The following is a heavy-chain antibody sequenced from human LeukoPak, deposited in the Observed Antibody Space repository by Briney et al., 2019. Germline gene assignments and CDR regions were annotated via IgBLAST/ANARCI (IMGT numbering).Heavy chain of an antibody. V-gene: IGHV3-30-3*01. CDR2: ISYDGSNK. CDR1: GFTFSSYA. Sequence: PGRSLRLSCAASGFTFSSYAMHWVRQAPGKGLEWVAVISYDGSNKYYADSVKGRITISRDNSKNTLYLQMNSLRAEDTAVYYCAVKYYFDYWGQGTLVTVSS. CDR3: AVKYYFDY. J-gene: IGHJ4*02.